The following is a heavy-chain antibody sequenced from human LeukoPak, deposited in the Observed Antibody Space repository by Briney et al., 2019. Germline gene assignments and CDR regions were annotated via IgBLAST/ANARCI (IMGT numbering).Heavy chain of an antibody. CDR3: ARRVLTGSDWFDP. D-gene: IGHD3-9*01. Sequence: GESLKISCKGVGYDFTNNWIGWVRQMPGKGLEWMGIVYPPDSDVRYSPSFQGQVTISVDKSISTAYLQWNSLKAADTAIYYCARRVLTGSDWFDPWGQGTLVTVSS. CDR1: GYDFTNNW. J-gene: IGHJ5*02. CDR2: VYPPDSDV. V-gene: IGHV5-51*01.